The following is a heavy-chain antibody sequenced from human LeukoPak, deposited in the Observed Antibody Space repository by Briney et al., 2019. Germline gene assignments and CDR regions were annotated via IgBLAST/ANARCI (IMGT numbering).Heavy chain of an antibody. Sequence: GESLKISCKASGCSFTSYWIGWVRQMPGQGLEWMGIIYPDDSDTRYNPTFQGQVTISADKSISTAYLQWSSLKASDTAMYYCARLPSSSGLVYYFDYWGQGTLVTVSS. CDR2: IYPDDSDT. J-gene: IGHJ4*02. CDR3: ARLPSSSGLVYYFDY. V-gene: IGHV5-51*01. CDR1: GCSFTSYW. D-gene: IGHD6-19*01.